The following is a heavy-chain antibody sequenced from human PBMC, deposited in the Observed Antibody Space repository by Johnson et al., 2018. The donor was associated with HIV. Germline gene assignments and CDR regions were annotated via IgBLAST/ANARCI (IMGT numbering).Heavy chain of an antibody. V-gene: IGHV3-30*04. CDR2: ISYDGSNK. CDR1: GFTFSSYA. D-gene: IGHD7-27*01. CDR3: ARDKANWGPSRDVGAVDI. J-gene: IGHJ3*02. Sequence: QVQLVESGGGVVQPGRSLRLSCAASGFTFSSYAMHWVRQAPGKGLEWVAVISYDGSNKYYADSVKGRFTISRDNSKNTLYLQMNSLRAEDTAVYYCARDKANWGPSRDVGAVDIWGQGTMVTVSS.